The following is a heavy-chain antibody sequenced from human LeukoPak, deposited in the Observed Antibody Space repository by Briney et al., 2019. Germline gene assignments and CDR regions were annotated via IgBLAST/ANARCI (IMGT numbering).Heavy chain of an antibody. CDR3: AKALQGSGSYYNPGAFDI. CDR2: ISGSSGST. J-gene: IGHJ3*02. V-gene: IGHV3-23*01. D-gene: IGHD3-10*01. Sequence: GGSLTLSCVAYGFTFSSYAMSWLRQAPGKGLVWVSTISGSSGSTYYADSVKGRFTISRDNSKNTLYLQMNSLRVDDTAVDYCAKALQGSGSYYNPGAFDIWGQGTMVTVSS. CDR1: GFTFSSYA.